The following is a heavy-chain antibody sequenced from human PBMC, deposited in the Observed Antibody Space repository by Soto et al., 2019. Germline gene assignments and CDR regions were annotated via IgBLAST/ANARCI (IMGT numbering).Heavy chain of an antibody. J-gene: IGHJ4*02. CDR2: ISRSGGST. D-gene: IGHD6-19*01. CDR3: AKDRAFGSGWYEELDY. V-gene: IGHV3-23*01. Sequence: EVQLLESGGGLVQPGGSLRLSCAASGFTFSSYAMSWVRQAPGKGLEWVSAISRSGGSTYYADSVTGRFTISRDNSKNALYLQMNSLRAEDTAVYYCAKDRAFGSGWYEELDYWGQGTLVTVSS. CDR1: GFTFSSYA.